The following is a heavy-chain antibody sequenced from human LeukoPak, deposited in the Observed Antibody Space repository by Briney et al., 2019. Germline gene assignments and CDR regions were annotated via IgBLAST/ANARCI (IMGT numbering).Heavy chain of an antibody. CDR2: IYYSGST. V-gene: IGHV4-39*07. CDR3: ARGSRLDYYYYYYYMDV. D-gene: IGHD3-3*01. Sequence: SETLSLTCTVSGGSISSSSYYWGWIRQPPGKGLEWIGSIYYSGSTYYNPSLKSRVTISVDTSKNQFSLKLSSVTAADTAVYYCARGSRLDYYYYYYYMDVWGKGTTVTVSS. J-gene: IGHJ6*03. CDR1: GGSISSSSYY.